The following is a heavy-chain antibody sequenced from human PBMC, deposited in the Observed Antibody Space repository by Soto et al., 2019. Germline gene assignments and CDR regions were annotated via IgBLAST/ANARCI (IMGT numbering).Heavy chain of an antibody. D-gene: IGHD1-1*01. V-gene: IGHV1-69*13. Sequence: GASVKVSCKASGYIFSSYSISWVRQAPGQGLEWMGEVIPVFGTTRDVQKFQGRVTMTANESTSTVYMELSRLRSEDTAIYYCAREVHTDGAFDIWGQGTMVTVSS. J-gene: IGHJ3*02. CDR1: GYIFSSYS. CDR3: AREVHTDGAFDI. CDR2: VIPVFGTT.